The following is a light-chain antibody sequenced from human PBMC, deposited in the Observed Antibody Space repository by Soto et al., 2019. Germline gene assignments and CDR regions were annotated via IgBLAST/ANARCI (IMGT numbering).Light chain of an antibody. CDR3: CTDAGSYKV. CDR1: SSDVGAYDY. J-gene: IGLJ1*01. CDR2: HVS. V-gene: IGLV2-11*01. Sequence: QSALTQPRSVSGSPGQSVTISCTGTSSDVGAYDYVSWYQQHPGKAPKLLIYHVSKRPSGVPDRFSGSKSGNTASLTISWLQAEDEADYYCCTDAGSYKVFGIGTKLTVL.